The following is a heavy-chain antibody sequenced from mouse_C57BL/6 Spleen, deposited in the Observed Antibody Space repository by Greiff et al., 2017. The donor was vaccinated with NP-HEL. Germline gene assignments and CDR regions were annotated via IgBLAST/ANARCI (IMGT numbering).Heavy chain of an antibody. D-gene: IGHD2-4*01. CDR3: ARGMYDYDGSWYFDV. CDR1: GFNIKNTY. Sequence: EVQLQQSVAELVRPGASVKLSCTASGFNIKNTYMHWVKQRPEQGLEWIGRIDPANGNTKYVPKFQGKATITADTSSNTAYLQLSSLTSEDTAIYYCARGMYDYDGSWYFDVWGTGTTVTVSS. CDR2: IDPANGNT. J-gene: IGHJ1*03. V-gene: IGHV14-3*01.